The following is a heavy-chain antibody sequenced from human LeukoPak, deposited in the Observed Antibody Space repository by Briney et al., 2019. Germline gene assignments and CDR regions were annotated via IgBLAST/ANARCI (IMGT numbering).Heavy chain of an antibody. V-gene: IGHV4-59*08. D-gene: IGHD5-12*01. J-gene: IGHJ4*02. CDR2: IYNSGST. Sequence: NPSETLSLNCTVSGVSISGYYWSWLRQSPGKGLEWIAYIYNSGSTNYNPYLKSRVIISVDTSKNQFSLKLSSVTAADTAVYYCARATTIYLNFDYWGQGTLVTVSS. CDR3: ARATTIYLNFDY. CDR1: GVSISGYY.